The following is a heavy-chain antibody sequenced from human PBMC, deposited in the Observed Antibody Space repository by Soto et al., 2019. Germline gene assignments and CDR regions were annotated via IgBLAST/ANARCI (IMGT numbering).Heavy chain of an antibody. Sequence: VQLVESGGGLVQPGGSLRLSCEASGFTFSGYWMTWVRQAPGKGLEWVANIKGDGSDKDYVDSVKGRFTISTDSAKTSLFLQMNSLRVEDTAVYYCAREGRGYCAATSCPGVWGQGTLVTVSS. D-gene: IGHD2-2*01. CDR2: IKGDGSDK. J-gene: IGHJ4*02. V-gene: IGHV3-7*01. CDR3: AREGRGYCAATSCPGV. CDR1: GFTFSGYW.